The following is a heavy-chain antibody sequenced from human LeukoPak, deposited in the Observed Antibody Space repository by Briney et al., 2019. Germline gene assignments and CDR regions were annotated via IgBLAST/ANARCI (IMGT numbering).Heavy chain of an antibody. CDR3: ARDSYRDGYNKNDFDY. V-gene: IGHV6-1*01. J-gene: IGHJ4*02. Sequence: SQTLSLTCAISGDSVSSNSAAWNWIRQSPSRGLEWLGRTYYRSKWYNDYVVSVKSRITINPDTSKNQFSLQLNSVTPEDTAVYYCARDSYRDGYNKNDFDYWGQGTLVTVSS. CDR2: TYYRSKWYN. CDR1: GDSVSSNSAA. D-gene: IGHD5-24*01.